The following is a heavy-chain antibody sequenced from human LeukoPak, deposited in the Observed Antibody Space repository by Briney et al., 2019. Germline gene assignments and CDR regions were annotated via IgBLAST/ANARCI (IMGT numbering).Heavy chain of an antibody. CDR1: GYTFSGYY. CDR3: ARAPAPMYSFDY. V-gene: IGHV1-2*02. J-gene: IGHJ4*02. CDR2: INHNSGGT. Sequence: LVASVKVSCMTSGYTFSGYYMHWVRQAPGQGLEWMGWINHNSGGTYDPPKFQGRITMTRNTSLRTAYMELNSLRSDDTAVYYCARAPAPMYSFDYWGQGTLVTVSS. D-gene: IGHD2-2*01.